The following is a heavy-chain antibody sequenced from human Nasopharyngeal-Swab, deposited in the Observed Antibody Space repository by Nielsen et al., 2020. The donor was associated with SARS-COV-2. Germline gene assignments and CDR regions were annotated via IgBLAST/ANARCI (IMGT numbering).Heavy chain of an antibody. CDR3: TRSCATVGYPFDP. Sequence: ASVPVSCKTSGYTFRDYFILRVRQAPAPALEWMGRISPNSGGTNFAQNFRCRVTMTRDASITTAYLELTGLTSDDTAAYYCTRSCATVGYPFDPWGQGALVTVSA. CDR1: GYTFRDYF. V-gene: IGHV1-2*06. CDR2: ISPNSGGT. D-gene: IGHD2-15*01. J-gene: IGHJ5*02.